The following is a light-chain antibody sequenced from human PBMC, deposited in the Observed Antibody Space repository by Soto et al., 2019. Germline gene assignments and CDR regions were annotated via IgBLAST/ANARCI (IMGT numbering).Light chain of an antibody. V-gene: IGKV3-11*01. CDR2: DAS. CDR1: QNIGNF. Sequence: EIVLTQSPRNMSLSPGERATLSCRASQNIGNFLAWYQHKPGQAPRLLIYDASKRATGIPARFSGSGSGTDFTLTISSLEPADFAVYYCQQRTTWPPLFAFGPGTRVDI. CDR3: QQRTTWPPLFA. J-gene: IGKJ3*01.